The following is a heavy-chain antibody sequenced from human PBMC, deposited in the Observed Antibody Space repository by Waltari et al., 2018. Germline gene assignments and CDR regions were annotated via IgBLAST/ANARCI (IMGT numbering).Heavy chain of an antibody. V-gene: IGHV4-39*01. J-gene: IGHJ4*02. CDR2: IYYSGST. Sequence: QLQLQESGPGLVKPSETLSLTCTVSGGSISSSSYYWGWIRQPPGKGLEWIGSIYYSGSTYYNPSLKSRVTISVDTSKNQFSLKLSSVTAADTAVYYCARDVEHVERESDYFDYWGQGTLVTVSS. CDR3: ARDVEHVERESDYFDY. D-gene: IGHD3-16*01. CDR1: GGSISSSSYY.